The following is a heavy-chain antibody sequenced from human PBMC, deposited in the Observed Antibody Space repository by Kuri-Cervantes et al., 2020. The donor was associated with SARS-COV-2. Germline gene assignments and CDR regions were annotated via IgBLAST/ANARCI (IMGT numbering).Heavy chain of an antibody. J-gene: IGHJ6*02. D-gene: IGHD3-9*01. CDR3: ARGRHYDILTGYLDDYNGMDV. CDR2: IYHSGST. CDR1: GGSISSSNW. V-gene: IGHV4-4*02. Sequence: SETLSLTCAVSGGSISSSNWWSWVRQPPGKGLEWIGEIYHSGSTNYNPSLKSRVTISVDKSKNQFSLKLSSVTAADTAVYYCARGRHYDILTGYLDDYNGMDVWGQGTTVTVSS.